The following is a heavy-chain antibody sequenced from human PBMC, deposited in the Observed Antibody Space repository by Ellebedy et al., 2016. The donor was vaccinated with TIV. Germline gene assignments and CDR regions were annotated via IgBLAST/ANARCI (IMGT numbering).Heavy chain of an antibody. CDR1: GFTFSNYG. V-gene: IGHV3-23*01. CDR3: ARDFFASAYSYGHDRYDLYFYGMDV. CDR2: ISRRGGDT. Sequence: PGGSLRLSCAASGFTFSNYGMNWVRQAPGKGLEWVSGISRRGGDTYYADAVKGRFTISRDNSKNAMYLQMNSMRVEDTAVYYCARDFFASAYSYGHDRYDLYFYGMDVWGQGTTVTVSS. D-gene: IGHD5-18*01. J-gene: IGHJ6*02.